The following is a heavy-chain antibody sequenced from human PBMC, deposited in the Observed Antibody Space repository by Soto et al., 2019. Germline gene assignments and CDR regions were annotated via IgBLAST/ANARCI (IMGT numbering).Heavy chain of an antibody. V-gene: IGHV3-30-3*01. CDR1: GFTFSSYA. CDR3: ARMEGYYYYYGMDV. CDR2: ISYDGSNK. J-gene: IGHJ6*02. Sequence: QVQLVESGGGVVQPGRSLRLSCAASGFTFSSYAMHWVRQAPGKGLEWVAVISYDGSNKYYADSVKGRFTISRDNSKNTLYLPMNSLRAEDTAVYYCARMEGYYYYYGMDVWGQGTTVTVSS. D-gene: IGHD3-3*01.